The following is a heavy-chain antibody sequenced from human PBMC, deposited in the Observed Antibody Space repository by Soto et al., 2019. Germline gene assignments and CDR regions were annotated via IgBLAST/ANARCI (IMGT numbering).Heavy chain of an antibody. Sequence: SETLSLTCTVSGGSISTYYWSWIRQSPGKRLEWIGYILYSGSTDYNPSLRSRVTMSVDTSKNQFSLRLSSVTAADTAAYYCACYREQLLPAPFHSSGQGPFVTV. CDR3: ACYREQLLPAPFHS. V-gene: IGHV4-59*01. D-gene: IGHD1-1*01. J-gene: IGHJ4*02. CDR2: ILYSGST. CDR1: GGSISTYY.